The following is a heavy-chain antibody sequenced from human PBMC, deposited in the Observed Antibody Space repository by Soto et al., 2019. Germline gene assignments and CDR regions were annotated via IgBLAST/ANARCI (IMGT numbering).Heavy chain of an antibody. CDR1: GGSISSGDYY. Sequence: PSETLSLTCTVSGGSISSGDYYWSWIRQPPGKGLEWIGYIYYSGSTYYNPSLKSRVTISVDTSKNQFSLKLSSVTAADTAVYYCARDGRNSYGYWFDPWGQGTLVTVSS. CDR2: IYYSGST. V-gene: IGHV4-30-4*01. CDR3: ARDGRNSYGYWFDP. D-gene: IGHD5-18*01. J-gene: IGHJ5*02.